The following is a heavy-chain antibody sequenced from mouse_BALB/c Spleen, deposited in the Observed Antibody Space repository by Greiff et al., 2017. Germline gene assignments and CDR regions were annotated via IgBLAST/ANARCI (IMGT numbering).Heavy chain of an antibody. V-gene: IGHV1S29*02. Sequence: EVKLQQSGPELVKPGASVKISCKASGYTFTDYNMHWVKQSHGKSLEWIGYIYPYNGGTGYNQKFKSKATLTVDNSSSTAYMELRRLTSEDSAVYYCARDDGYSAYWGQGTLVTVSA. CDR2: IYPYNGGT. CDR3: ARDDGYSAY. D-gene: IGHD2-3*01. CDR1: GYTFTDYN. J-gene: IGHJ3*01.